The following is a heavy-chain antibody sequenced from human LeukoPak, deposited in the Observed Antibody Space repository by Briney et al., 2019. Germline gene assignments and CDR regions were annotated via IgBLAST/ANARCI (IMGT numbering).Heavy chain of an antibody. Sequence: SGTLSLTCAVSGCSISSSNWWSWVRQPPGKGLEWIGEIYHSGSTNYNPSLKSRVTISVDTSKNQFSLKLSSVTAADTAVYYCARSHYDSSGYLGYWGQGTLVTVSS. CDR3: ARSHYDSSGYLGY. D-gene: IGHD3-22*01. J-gene: IGHJ4*02. CDR2: IYHSGST. CDR1: GCSISSSNW. V-gene: IGHV4-4*02.